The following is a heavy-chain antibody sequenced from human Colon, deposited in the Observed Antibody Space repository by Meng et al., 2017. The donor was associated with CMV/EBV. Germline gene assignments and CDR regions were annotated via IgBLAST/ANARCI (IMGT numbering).Heavy chain of an antibody. CDR3: SYGANYYFDY. D-gene: IGHD4/OR15-4a*01. J-gene: IGHJ4*02. V-gene: IGHV3-15*05. Sequence: CGVADLAVSNDFMSWGRQAPGKGLEWGGSIKGEDDGETTDYAADVRGRFIISRDDSKNTVYLEMKSLQVDDAAVYYCSYGANYYFDYWGPGTLVTVSS. CDR1: DLAVSNDF. CDR2: IKGEDDGETT.